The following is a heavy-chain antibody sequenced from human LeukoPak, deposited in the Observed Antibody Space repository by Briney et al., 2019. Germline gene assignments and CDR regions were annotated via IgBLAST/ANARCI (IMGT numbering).Heavy chain of an antibody. Sequence: TGGSLRLSCAASGFTFSSHSMNWVRQAPGKGLEWVSYVSGSSSTIYYADSVKGRFAISRDNAKTSLYLQMNSLRDEDTAVYYCARGYCSGGTCSYGMDVWGQGTMVTVSS. V-gene: IGHV3-48*02. CDR1: GFTFSSHS. CDR2: VSGSSSTI. J-gene: IGHJ6*02. D-gene: IGHD2-15*01. CDR3: ARGYCSGGTCSYGMDV.